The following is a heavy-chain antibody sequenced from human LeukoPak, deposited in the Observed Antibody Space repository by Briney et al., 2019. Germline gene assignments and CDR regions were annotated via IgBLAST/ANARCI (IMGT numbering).Heavy chain of an antibody. V-gene: IGHV4-61*02. J-gene: IGHJ4*02. CDR2: IYTSGST. Sequence: PSETLSLTCTVSGGSISSGSYYWSWIRQPAGKDLEWIGRIYTSGSTNYNPSLKSRVTISVDTSKNQFSLKLSSVTAADTAVYYCARDRDGYNSFDYWGQGTLVTVSS. D-gene: IGHD5-24*01. CDR1: GGSISSGSYY. CDR3: ARDRDGYNSFDY.